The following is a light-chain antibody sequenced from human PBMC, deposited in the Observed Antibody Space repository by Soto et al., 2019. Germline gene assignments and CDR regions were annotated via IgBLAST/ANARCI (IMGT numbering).Light chain of an antibody. CDR1: SGDVGSYNL. Sequence: QSALTQPASVSGSPGQSITISCTGTSGDVGSYNLVSWYQQHPGKAPKVIIYEVNKRPSGVSNRFSGSKSGNTASLTISGLQAEDEAYYYCCSYAGLRVFGGGTQLTVL. J-gene: IGLJ3*02. CDR2: EVN. CDR3: CSYAGLRV. V-gene: IGLV2-23*02.